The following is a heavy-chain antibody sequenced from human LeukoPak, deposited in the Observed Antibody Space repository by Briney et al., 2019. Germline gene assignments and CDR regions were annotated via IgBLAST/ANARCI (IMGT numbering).Heavy chain of an antibody. J-gene: IGHJ4*02. Sequence: GGSLRLSCAASGFTFSDYNMHWVRQAQGKGLEWMAVISYDGIKEYYADSVKGRFTISRDNSKNTLHLQMNSLRAEDTAVYYCANTAYYYDSSGYFRGRGFGSYWGQGTLVTVSS. V-gene: IGHV3-30*18. D-gene: IGHD3-22*01. CDR1: GFTFSDYN. CDR2: ISYDGIKE. CDR3: ANTAYYYDSSGYFRGRGFGSY.